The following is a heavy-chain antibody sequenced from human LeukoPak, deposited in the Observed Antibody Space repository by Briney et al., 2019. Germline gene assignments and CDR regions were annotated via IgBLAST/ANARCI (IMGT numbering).Heavy chain of an antibody. Sequence: PSETLSLTCTVSGGSISSSSYYWGWIRQPPGNGLEWIGSIYYSGTTYYNPSLKSRVTISVDTSKNQFSMKLNSVTAAETAVYFCARLNWGSGNSDYWGQGTLVSVSS. CDR2: IYYSGTT. J-gene: IGHJ4*02. D-gene: IGHD3-10*01. V-gene: IGHV4-39*01. CDR3: ARLNWGSGNSDY. CDR1: GGSISSSSYY.